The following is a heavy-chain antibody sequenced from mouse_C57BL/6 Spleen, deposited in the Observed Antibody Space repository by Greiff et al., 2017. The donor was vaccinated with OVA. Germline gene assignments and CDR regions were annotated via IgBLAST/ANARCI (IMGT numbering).Heavy chain of an antibody. J-gene: IGHJ4*01. V-gene: IGHV5-4*01. CDR2: ISDGGSYT. CDR1: GFTFSSYA. Sequence: EVKVEESGGGLVKPGGSLKLSCAASGFTFSSYAMSWVRQTPEKRLEWVATISDGGSYTYYPDNVKGRFTISRDNAKNNLYLQMSHLKSEDTAMYYCARDVITTVVAEGYAMDYWGQGTSVTVSS. D-gene: IGHD1-1*01. CDR3: ARDVITTVVAEGYAMDY.